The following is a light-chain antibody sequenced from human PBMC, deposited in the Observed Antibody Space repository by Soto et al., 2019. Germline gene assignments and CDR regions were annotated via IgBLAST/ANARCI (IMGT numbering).Light chain of an antibody. CDR3: TSYAGSNNVL. J-gene: IGLJ2*01. CDR1: SSDVGGYDF. V-gene: IGLV2-8*01. CDR2: EVT. Sequence: QSALTQPTSASGSPGQSVTISCTGTSSDVGGYDFVSWYQQHPGKAPKLMIYEVTKRPSGVPDRFSGSKSGNTASLTVSGLQAEDEADYYCTSYAGSNNVLFGGGTQLTVL.